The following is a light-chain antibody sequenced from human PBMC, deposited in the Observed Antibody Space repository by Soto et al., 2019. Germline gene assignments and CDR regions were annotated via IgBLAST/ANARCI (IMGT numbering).Light chain of an antibody. V-gene: IGLV2-14*02. CDR1: ISDVGNYHL. J-gene: IGLJ1*01. CDR3: SSYTSSSTYV. Sequence: QSALTQPASVSGSPGQSITISCIGIISDVGNYHLVSWYQQHPGKAPKLMIYEGSKRPSGVSNRFSGSKSGNTASLTISGLQAEDEADYYCSSYTSSSTYVFGTGTKLTVL. CDR2: EGS.